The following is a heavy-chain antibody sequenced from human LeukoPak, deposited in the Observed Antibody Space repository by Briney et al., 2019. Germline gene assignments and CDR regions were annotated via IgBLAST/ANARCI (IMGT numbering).Heavy chain of an antibody. J-gene: IGHJ3*02. CDR3: ARDSIEGAFDI. CDR1: RYTFTGYY. D-gene: IGHD1-26*01. CDR2: IKPNSGGT. V-gene: IGHV1-2*02. Sequence: ASVKVSCKASRYTFTGYYMHWVRQAPGQGLEWMGWIKPNSGGTNYAQKFQGRVTMTSDTSISTAYMELSRLRSDDTAVYYCARDSIEGAFDIWGQGTMVTVSS.